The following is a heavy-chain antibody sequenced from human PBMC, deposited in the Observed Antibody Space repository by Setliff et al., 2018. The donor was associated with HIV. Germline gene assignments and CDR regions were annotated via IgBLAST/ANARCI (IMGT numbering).Heavy chain of an antibody. D-gene: IGHD3-16*01. CDR3: ARMGGDLTHFAY. J-gene: IGHJ4*02. V-gene: IGHV2-70*19. Sequence: PTLVNPTQTVTLTCSFSGFSISTNGVSVSWVRRPPGRALDWLARIGWDGETHYTTSLKTRLTISKDTTNNRVVLTMTNMDPVDTATYFCARMGGDLTHFAYWGPGTLVTVSS. CDR1: GFSISTNGVS. CDR2: IGWDGET.